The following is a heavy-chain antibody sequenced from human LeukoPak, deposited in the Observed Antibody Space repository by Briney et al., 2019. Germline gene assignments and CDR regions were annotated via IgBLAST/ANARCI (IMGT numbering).Heavy chain of an antibody. V-gene: IGHV4-34*01. CDR2: INHSGST. CDR3: ARGLGYYDSSGYQSFDY. J-gene: IGHJ4*02. CDR1: GGSFSGYY. Sequence: SETLSLTCAVYGGSFSGYYWSWIRQPPGKGLEWIGEINHSGSTNYNPSLKSRGTISVDTSKNQFPLMLSSVTAADTAVYYCARGLGYYDSSGYQSFDYWGQGTLVTVSS. D-gene: IGHD3-22*01.